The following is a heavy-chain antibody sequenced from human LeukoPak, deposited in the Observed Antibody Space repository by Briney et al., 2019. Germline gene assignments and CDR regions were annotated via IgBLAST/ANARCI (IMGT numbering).Heavy chain of an antibody. V-gene: IGHV3-23*01. CDR3: AKDVLLWFGELERGPSDY. D-gene: IGHD3-10*01. CDR2: ISGSGGST. Sequence: PGGSLRLSCAASGFTFSSYAMSWVRQAPGKGLEWVSAISGSGGSTYYADSVKGRFTISRDNSKNTLYLQMNSLRAEDTAVYYCAKDVLLWFGELERGPSDYWGQGTLVTVSS. J-gene: IGHJ4*02. CDR1: GFTFSSYA.